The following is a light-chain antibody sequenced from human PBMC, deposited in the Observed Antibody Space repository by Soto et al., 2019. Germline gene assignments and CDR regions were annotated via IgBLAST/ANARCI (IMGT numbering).Light chain of an antibody. J-gene: IGLJ2*01. CDR1: SSDVGGYNY. Sequence: QSVLTQPPSASGSPGQSVTISCTGSSSDVGGYNYVSWYQQHPGKAPKLMIYEVSKRPSGVPDRLSGSKSGNTASLTVSGLQAEDEADYYCSSYGSSNTVVFGGGTKLTVL. V-gene: IGLV2-8*01. CDR3: SSYGSSNTVV. CDR2: EVS.